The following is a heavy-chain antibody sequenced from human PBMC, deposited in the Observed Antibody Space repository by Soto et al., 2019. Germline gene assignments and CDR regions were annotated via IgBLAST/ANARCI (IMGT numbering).Heavy chain of an antibody. CDR1: GGSVSSGNYY. CDR3: ARGRYGGAYYYYAMDV. V-gene: IGHV4-61*01. Sequence: SETLSLTCTVSGGSVSSGNYYWSWIRQPPGKGLEWIGHFYDSGRTTNYNPSLKSRVTISVDTSKQQFTLNLTSVTAADAAVYFCARGRYGGAYYYYAMDVWGQGNPVTVSS. CDR2: FYDSGRTT. J-gene: IGHJ6*02. D-gene: IGHD2-21*01.